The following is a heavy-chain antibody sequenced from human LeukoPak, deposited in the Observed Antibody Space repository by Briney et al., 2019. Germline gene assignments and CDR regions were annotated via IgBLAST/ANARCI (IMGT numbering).Heavy chain of an antibody. V-gene: IGHV3-30*04. CDR1: GFTFSSYA. CDR2: ISYDGSNK. CDR3: ARGTYGSGSYCDY. J-gene: IGHJ4*02. Sequence: SGGSLRLSCAATGFTFSSYAMHWVRQAPGKGLEWVAVISYDGSNKYYADSVKGRFTISRDNSKNTLYLQMNSLRAEDTAVYYCARGTYGSGSYCDYWGQGTLVTVSS. D-gene: IGHD3-10*01.